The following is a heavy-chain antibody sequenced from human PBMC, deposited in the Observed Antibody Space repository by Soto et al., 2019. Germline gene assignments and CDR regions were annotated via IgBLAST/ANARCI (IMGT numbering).Heavy chain of an antibody. CDR3: ARFNWYFDL. J-gene: IGHJ2*01. V-gene: IGHV4-59*08. CDR2: IYYSGST. CDR1: GGSISSYY. Sequence: QVQLQESGPGLVKPSETLSLTCTVSGGSISSYYWSWIRQPPGKGLEWIGYIYYSGSTNYNPALKSRVTISVDTSKNQFSLKLRSVTAADTSVYYCARFNWYFDLWGRGTLVTVSS.